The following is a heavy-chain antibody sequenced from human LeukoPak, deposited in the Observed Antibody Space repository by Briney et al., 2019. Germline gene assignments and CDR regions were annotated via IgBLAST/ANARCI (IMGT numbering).Heavy chain of an antibody. J-gene: IGHJ3*02. Sequence: GGSLRLSCAASGFTFNDYAMYWVRQTPGKGLEWVTLISYHGYDKSYADSVRGRFTISRDNSKNTLYLQMDSLRSEDTAVYYCARVGSTMFDIWGQGTMVTVSS. CDR2: ISYHGYDK. CDR3: ARVGSTMFDI. V-gene: IGHV3-30-3*01. CDR1: GFTFNDYA. D-gene: IGHD3-10*01.